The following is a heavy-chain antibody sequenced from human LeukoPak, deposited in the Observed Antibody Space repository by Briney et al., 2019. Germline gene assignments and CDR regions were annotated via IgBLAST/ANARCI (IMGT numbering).Heavy chain of an antibody. CDR1: GFTFSSYT. J-gene: IGHJ6*03. D-gene: IGHD6-25*01. V-gene: IGHV3-48*01. Sequence: GGSLRLSCAASGFTFSSYTVNWVRQPPGKGLEWVSNIGTSSTTIYYADSVKGRFTISRDNAKNSLYLQMNSLRADDTAVYYCARFAAGGSYYYYMDVWGKGTTVTVSS. CDR2: IGTSSTTI. CDR3: ARFAAGGSYYYYMDV.